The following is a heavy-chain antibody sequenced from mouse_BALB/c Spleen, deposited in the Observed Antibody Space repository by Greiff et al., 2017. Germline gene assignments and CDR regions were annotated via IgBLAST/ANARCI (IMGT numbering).Heavy chain of an antibody. CDR3: AKHSPYGNQYYFDY. J-gene: IGHJ2*01. CDR1: GFSLTDYG. CDR2: IWGGGST. V-gene: IGHV2-6-5*01. D-gene: IGHD2-1*01. Sequence: VQLVESGPGLVAPSQSLSITCTVSGFSLTDYGVSWIRQPPGKGLEWLGVIWGGGSTYYNSALKSRLSISKDNSKSQVFLKMNSLQTDDTAMYYCAKHSPYGNQYYFDYWGQGTTLTVSS.